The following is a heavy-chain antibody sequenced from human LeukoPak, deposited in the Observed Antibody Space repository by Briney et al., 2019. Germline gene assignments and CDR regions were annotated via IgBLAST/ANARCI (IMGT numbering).Heavy chain of an antibody. Sequence: GGSLRLSCAASGFTFSSYSMNWVRQAPGKGLEWVSSISSSSSYIYYADSVKGRFTISRDNAKNSLYLQMNSLRAEDTAVYYCARDFWSGYYTGMDDYWGQGTLDTVSS. V-gene: IGHV3-21*01. CDR1: GFTFSSYS. CDR3: ARDFWSGYYTGMDDY. D-gene: IGHD3-3*01. CDR2: ISSSSSYI. J-gene: IGHJ4*02.